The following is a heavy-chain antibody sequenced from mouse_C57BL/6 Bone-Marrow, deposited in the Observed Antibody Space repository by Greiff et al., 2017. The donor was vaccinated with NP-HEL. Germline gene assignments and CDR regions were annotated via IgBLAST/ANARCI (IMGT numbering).Heavy chain of an antibody. CDR3: ARIGGGLDDGYFFDY. Sequence: LEWLAHIWWDDDKYYNPALKSRLTISKDTSKNQVFLKIANVGTADTATYYCARIGGGLDDGYFFDYWGQGTTLTVSS. CDR2: IWWDDDK. D-gene: IGHD2-3*01. J-gene: IGHJ2*01. V-gene: IGHV8-8*01.